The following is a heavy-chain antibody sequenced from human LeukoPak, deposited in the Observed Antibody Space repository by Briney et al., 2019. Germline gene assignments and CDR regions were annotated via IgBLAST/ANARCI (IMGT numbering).Heavy chain of an antibody. CDR2: IYYSGST. V-gene: IGHV4-59*01. Sequence: SETLSLTCTVSGVSMSSYYWSWIRQPPGKGLEWIGYIYYSGSTDYNPSLKSRVTISVDTSKNQFSLKLSSVTAADTAVYYCARGPYSYDSPGAFDIWGQGTMVTVSS. J-gene: IGHJ3*02. CDR1: GVSMSSYY. CDR3: ARGPYSYDSPGAFDI. D-gene: IGHD3-22*01.